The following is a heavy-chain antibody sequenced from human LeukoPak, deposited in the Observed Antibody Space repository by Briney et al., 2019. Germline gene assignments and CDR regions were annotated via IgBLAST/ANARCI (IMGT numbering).Heavy chain of an antibody. V-gene: IGHV3-7*01. CDR2: IKQDGSEK. CDR3: SRSLDY. Sequence: PGGSLRLSCAASGFPFSGSWMVWVRQAPRKRMEWVANIKQDGSEKHYADSVKGRFTISRDNAKNSLFLQMSGLRAEDTAVYYCSRSLDYWGQGALVTVSS. CDR1: GFPFSGSW. J-gene: IGHJ4*02.